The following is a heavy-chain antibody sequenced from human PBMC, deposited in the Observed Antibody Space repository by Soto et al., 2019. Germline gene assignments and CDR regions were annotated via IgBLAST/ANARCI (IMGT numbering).Heavy chain of an antibody. CDR2: IYHSGST. CDR1: GGSISSSNW. D-gene: IGHD6-19*01. CDR3: ARDGPDSSGWYCV. Sequence: LSLTCAVSGGSISSSNWWTWVRQPPGKGLEWIGEIYHSGSTNYNPSLKSRVTISVDKSKNQFSLKLSSVTAADTAVYYCARDGPDSSGWYCVWGQGTLVTVSS. J-gene: IGHJ4*02. V-gene: IGHV4-4*02.